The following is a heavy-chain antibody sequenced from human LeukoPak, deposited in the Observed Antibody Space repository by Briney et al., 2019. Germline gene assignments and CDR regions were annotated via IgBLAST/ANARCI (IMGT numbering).Heavy chain of an antibody. J-gene: IGHJ4*02. D-gene: IGHD3-22*01. CDR3: ARGHFQYYYDSSGYSADYFDY. CDR1: GFTFSSYA. Sequence: PGGSLRLSCAASGFTFSSYAMSWVRQAPGKGLEWVSGINWNGGSTGYADSVKGRFTISRDNAKNSLYLQMNSLRAEDTALYHCARGHFQYYYDSSGYSADYFDYWGQGTLVTVSS. CDR2: INWNGGST. V-gene: IGHV3-20*01.